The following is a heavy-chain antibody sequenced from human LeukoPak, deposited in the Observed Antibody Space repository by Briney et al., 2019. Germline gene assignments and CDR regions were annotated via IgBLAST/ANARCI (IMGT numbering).Heavy chain of an antibody. CDR2: IYYSGST. Sequence: SETLSLTCTVSGGSISSSGYYWGWIRQPPGRGLEWIGIIYYSGSTYYNPSLKSRVTISVDSSKNQFSLKLNSVTAADTAVYYCARDKSGYGDFDYWGQGTLVTVSS. CDR3: ARDKSGYGDFDY. J-gene: IGHJ4*02. D-gene: IGHD6-25*01. CDR1: GGSISSSGYY. V-gene: IGHV4-39*07.